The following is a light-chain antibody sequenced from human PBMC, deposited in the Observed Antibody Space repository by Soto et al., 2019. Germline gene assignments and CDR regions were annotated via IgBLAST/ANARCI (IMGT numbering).Light chain of an antibody. J-gene: IGLJ1*01. CDR2: LNSDGSH. Sequence: QSVLTQSPSASASLGASVKLTCTLSSGHSSYAIAWHQQQPEKGPRYLMRLNSDGSHSKGDGIPDRFSGSSSGAERYLTISSLQSEDEADYYCQTWGPDFYVFGTGTKLTVL. V-gene: IGLV4-69*01. CDR3: QTWGPDFYV. CDR1: SGHSSYA.